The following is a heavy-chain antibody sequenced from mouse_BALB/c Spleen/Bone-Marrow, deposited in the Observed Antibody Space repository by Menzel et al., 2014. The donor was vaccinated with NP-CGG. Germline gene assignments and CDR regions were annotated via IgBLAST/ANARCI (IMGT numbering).Heavy chain of an antibody. CDR2: IYPGDGDT. CDR1: GYAFSTYW. Sequence: VQLVESGAELVRPESSGKISCKASGYAFSTYWMIWVKQRPGQGLEWIGQIYPGDGDTNYNGKFKGKATLTADKSSSTAYMQLSSLTSEDSAVYFCARGARSAMDFWGQGATATISS. V-gene: IGHV1-80*01. J-gene: IGHJ4*01. CDR3: ARGARSAMDF.